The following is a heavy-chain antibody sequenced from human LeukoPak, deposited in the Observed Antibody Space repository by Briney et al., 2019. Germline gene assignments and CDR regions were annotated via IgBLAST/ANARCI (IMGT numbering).Heavy chain of an antibody. Sequence: GSLRLSCAASGFTFSSYAMSWVRQAPGKGLEWVSAISGSGGSTYYAASVKGRFTISRDNSKNTLYLQMNSLRAEDTAVYYCAKDPDIVVVPAAFPGYWGQGTLVTVSS. J-gene: IGHJ4*01. D-gene: IGHD2-2*01. CDR2: ISGSGGST. V-gene: IGHV3-23*01. CDR1: GFTFSSYA. CDR3: AKDPDIVVVPAAFPGY.